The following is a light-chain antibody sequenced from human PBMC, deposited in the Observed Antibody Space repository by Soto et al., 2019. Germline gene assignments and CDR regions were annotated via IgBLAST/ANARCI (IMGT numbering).Light chain of an antibody. Sequence: DIQMTQSPSTLSASVGDRVTITCRASQSINNWLAWYQQKPGKAPKFLIYDASNLESGVPSRFSGSVSGTEFTLTISSLQPDDFATYYCQQYDNYPLTFGGGTKVDIK. CDR2: DAS. V-gene: IGKV1-5*01. CDR1: QSINNW. CDR3: QQYDNYPLT. J-gene: IGKJ4*01.